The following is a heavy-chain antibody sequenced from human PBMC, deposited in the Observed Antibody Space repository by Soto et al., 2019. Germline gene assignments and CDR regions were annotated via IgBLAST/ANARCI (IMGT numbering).Heavy chain of an antibody. V-gene: IGHV3-21*01. Sequence: GGSLRLSCAASGFTFSDYSVNWVRQAPGKGLEWVSFISSSSSYIYYADSVKGRFTISRDNAKNSVYLQMNSLRAEDTAVYYCARVSDDIVLTSEWWGQGTLVTV. CDR2: ISSSSSYI. CDR3: ARVSDDIVLTSEW. J-gene: IGHJ4*02. CDR1: GFTFSDYS. D-gene: IGHD2-8*01.